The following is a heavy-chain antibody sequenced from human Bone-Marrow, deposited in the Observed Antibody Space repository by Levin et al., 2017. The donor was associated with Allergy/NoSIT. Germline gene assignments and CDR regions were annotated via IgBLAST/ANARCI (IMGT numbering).Heavy chain of an antibody. CDR2: IFASGTT. D-gene: IGHD2-21*01. Sequence: ESLKISCTVSGGSFSYYYWSWIRQPAGRGLEWIGRIFASGTTNYNYSLKSPVTMSIDTSKNQFSLKLNSVTAADTAVYYCARGRQNGDFFDYWGQGTLVTVSS. J-gene: IGHJ4*02. CDR1: GGSFSYYY. CDR3: ARGRQNGDFFDY. V-gene: IGHV4-4*07.